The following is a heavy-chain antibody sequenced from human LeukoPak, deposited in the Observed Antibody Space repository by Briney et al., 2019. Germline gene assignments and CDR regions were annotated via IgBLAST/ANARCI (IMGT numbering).Heavy chain of an antibody. D-gene: IGHD3-22*01. V-gene: IGHV1-3*01. CDR1: GYTFTSYA. Sequence: ASVKFSCKASGYTFTSYAMHCVRQAPGQRLEWMGWINAGNGNTKYSQKFQGRVTITRDTSASTAYMELSSLRPEDTAVYYCAREGYYYDSSGYYYGGNYFDYWGQGTLVTVSS. J-gene: IGHJ4*02. CDR3: AREGYYYDSSGYYYGGNYFDY. CDR2: INAGNGNT.